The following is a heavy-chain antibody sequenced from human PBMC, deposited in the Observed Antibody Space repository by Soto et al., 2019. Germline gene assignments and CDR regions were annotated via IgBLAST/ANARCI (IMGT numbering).Heavy chain of an antibody. D-gene: IGHD6-13*01. CDR1: GFTFSCYA. V-gene: IGHV3-30-3*01. Sequence: QVQLVESGGGVVQPGRSLRLSCAASGFTFSCYAMHWVRQAPGKGLEWVAVISYDGSNEYYADSVKGRFTISRDNSKNTLYLQMNSLRAEDTAVYYCAREMAYSSSWNRFYYGMDVWGQGTTVTVSS. J-gene: IGHJ6*02. CDR3: AREMAYSSSWNRFYYGMDV. CDR2: ISYDGSNE.